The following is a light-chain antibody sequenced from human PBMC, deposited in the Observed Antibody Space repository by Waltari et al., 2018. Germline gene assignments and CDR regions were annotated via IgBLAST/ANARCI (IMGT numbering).Light chain of an antibody. V-gene: IGKV1-9*01. CDR1: QGISSF. Sequence: DIQLTQSPCFLSASVGDRVTITCRASQGISSFLAWYQQKPGKAPNLLIFAANTLQSGVPSRFSGSGSGTEFTLTVNSLQPEDFATYYCQQLSSFPYTFGQGTKLEIK. CDR2: AAN. J-gene: IGKJ2*01. CDR3: QQLSSFPYT.